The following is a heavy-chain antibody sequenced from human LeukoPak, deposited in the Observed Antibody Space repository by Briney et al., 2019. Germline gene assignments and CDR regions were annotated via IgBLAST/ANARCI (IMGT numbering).Heavy chain of an antibody. J-gene: IGHJ3*02. D-gene: IGHD3-22*01. CDR3: ARGGGYYDSSGRPIDAFDI. CDR2: IYYSGST. V-gene: IGHV4-39*01. CDR1: GGSISSTSYY. Sequence: PSETLSLTCTVSGGSISSTSYYWGWIRQPPGQGLEWIGGIYYSGSTYYNPSLKSRVTISVDTSKNQFSLKLNSVTAADTAVYYCARGGGYYDSSGRPIDAFDIWGQGTMVTVSS.